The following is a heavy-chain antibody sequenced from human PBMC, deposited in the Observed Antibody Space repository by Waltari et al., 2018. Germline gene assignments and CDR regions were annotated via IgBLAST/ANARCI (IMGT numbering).Heavy chain of an antibody. CDR1: GFTFIDYG. Sequence: EVRLEEAGGGLMHPGGSLRLSCAASGFTFIDYGMSWVRRAPGKGLECVSTIRPSGGTTYYSASVKGRFTMSKDNSKNTLYLQMNSLRVDDTAEYYCAKSSGSYYEVFDYWGRGTLVTVSS. V-gene: IGHV3-23*04. J-gene: IGHJ4*02. CDR2: IRPSGGTT. D-gene: IGHD1-26*01. CDR3: AKSSGSYYEVFDY.